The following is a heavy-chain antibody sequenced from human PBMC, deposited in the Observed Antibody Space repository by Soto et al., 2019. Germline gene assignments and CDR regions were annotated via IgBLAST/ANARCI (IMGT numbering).Heavy chain of an antibody. CDR1: GFTFSSNA. CDR3: AKPPSSGSYYKPFDY. Sequence: GGSLRLSCAASGFTFSSNAITWVRQAPGKGLEWVSTITDSGTTYYTDSVKGRFTISRDNSKNTLYLQMNSLRAEDTAVYYCAKPPSSGSYYKPFDYWGQGTLVTVSS. CDR2: ITDSGTT. V-gene: IGHV3-23*01. J-gene: IGHJ4*02. D-gene: IGHD3-10*01.